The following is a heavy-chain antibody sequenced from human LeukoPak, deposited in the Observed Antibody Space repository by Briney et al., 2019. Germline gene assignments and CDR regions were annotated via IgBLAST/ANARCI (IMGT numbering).Heavy chain of an antibody. J-gene: IGHJ4*02. CDR1: GGSISSYY. D-gene: IGHD2-15*01. Sequence: PSETLSLTCTVSGGSISSYYWSWIRQPPGKGLEWIGYIFHTGTTNYNPSLKSRVTISVDTSKNQFSLKLRSVTAADTAVYYCSRLVVGDTPNFDYWGQGTLVTVSS. V-gene: IGHV4-59*08. CDR2: IFHTGTT. CDR3: SRLVVGDTPNFDY.